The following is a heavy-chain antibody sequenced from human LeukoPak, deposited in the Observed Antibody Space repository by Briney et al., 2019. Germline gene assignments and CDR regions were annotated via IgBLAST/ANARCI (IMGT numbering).Heavy chain of an antibody. V-gene: IGHV4-34*01. J-gene: IGHJ4*02. CDR3: ATGSSGIVGAYFDY. CDR2: INHSGST. Sequence: SETLSLTCAVYGGSFSGYYWSWIRQPPGKGLEWIGEINHSGSTNYNPSLKSRVTISVDTSKNQFSLKLSSVTAADTAVYYCATGSSGIVGAYFDYWGQGTLVTVSS. D-gene: IGHD1-26*01. CDR1: GGSFSGYY.